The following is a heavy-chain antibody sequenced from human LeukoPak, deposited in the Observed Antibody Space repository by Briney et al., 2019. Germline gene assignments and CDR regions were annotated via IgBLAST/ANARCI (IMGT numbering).Heavy chain of an antibody. Sequence: PSETLSLTCAISGGSISSSHWWSWVRQPPGKGLEWIGEVFHAGSTNYDPSLKRRVTIAVDKSKNQFSLKLSSVTAADTAVYYCARRVEIGSHFDYWGQGTLVTVSS. V-gene: IGHV4-4*02. CDR2: VFHAGST. CDR1: GGSISSSHW. J-gene: IGHJ4*02. D-gene: IGHD5-24*01. CDR3: ARRVEIGSHFDY.